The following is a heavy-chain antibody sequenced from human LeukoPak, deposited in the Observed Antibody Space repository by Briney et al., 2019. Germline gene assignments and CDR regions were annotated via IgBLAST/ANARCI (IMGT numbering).Heavy chain of an antibody. V-gene: IGHV3-49*04. CDR1: GFTFGDYA. CDR3: ARGHPRPRVIAVAGNFDS. CDR2: IRSKAYGGTT. J-gene: IGHJ4*02. D-gene: IGHD6-19*01. Sequence: PGRSLRLSCTASGFTFGDYAMSWVRQAPGKGLEWVGFIRSKAYGGTTEYAASVKGRFTISRDNSKNTLYLQMNSLRADDTAVFYCARGHPRPRVIAVAGNFDSWGQGTLVTVSS.